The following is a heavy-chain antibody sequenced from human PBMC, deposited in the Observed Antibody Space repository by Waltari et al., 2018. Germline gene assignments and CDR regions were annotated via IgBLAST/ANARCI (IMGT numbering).Heavy chain of an antibody. CDR3: ARGAQCSSTSCYRYYFDY. Sequence: QVQLQQWGAGLLKPSETLSLTCAVYGGSFSGYYWSWIRQPPGKGLEWIGEIKHSGSTNYNPSLKSRVTISGDTSKNQFSLKLSSVTAADTAVYYCARGAQCSSTSCYRYYFDYWGQGTLVTVSS. J-gene: IGHJ4*02. CDR1: GGSFSGYY. V-gene: IGHV4-34*01. D-gene: IGHD2-2*01. CDR2: IKHSGST.